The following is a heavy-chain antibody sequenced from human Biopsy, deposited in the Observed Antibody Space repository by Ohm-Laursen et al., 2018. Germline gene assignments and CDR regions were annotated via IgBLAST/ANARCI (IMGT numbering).Heavy chain of an antibody. V-gene: IGHV1-2*06. D-gene: IGHD3-10*01. CDR3: ARDPRYGYGSYFDY. J-gene: IGHJ4*02. CDR2: INPNSGVT. Sequence: SVKVSCKASGYTFTGYYMHWVRQAPGQGLEWMGRINPNSGVTNYAQRFQGRVTMTRDTSISTAYMELSRLRSDDTAVYYCARDPRYGYGSYFDYWGQGTLVAVSS. CDR1: GYTFTGYY.